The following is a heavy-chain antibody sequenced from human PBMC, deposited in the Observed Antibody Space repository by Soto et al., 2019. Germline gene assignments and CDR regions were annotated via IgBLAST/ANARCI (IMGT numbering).Heavy chain of an antibody. J-gene: IGHJ6*02. Sequence: GESLKISCKGSGYSFTSYWISWVRQMPGKGLEWMGRIDPSDSYTNYSPSFQGHVTISADKSISTAYLQWSSLKASDTAMYYCARRGSGSGWSYYYYVMDVWGQGTTVTVSS. V-gene: IGHV5-10-1*01. D-gene: IGHD6-19*01. CDR3: ARRGSGSGWSYYYYVMDV. CDR1: GYSFTSYW. CDR2: IDPSDSYT.